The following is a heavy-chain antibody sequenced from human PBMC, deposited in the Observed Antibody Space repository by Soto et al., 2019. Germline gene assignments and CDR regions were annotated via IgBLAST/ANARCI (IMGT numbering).Heavy chain of an antibody. CDR1: GFSLGNYA. CDR3: VRTAEHTFDH. CDR2: ISVSSNTL. V-gene: IGHV3-48*02. Sequence: EVSLVESGGGLVQPGGSLRLSCAASGFSLGNYAMNWTCLAPGKGLEGISYISVSSNTLYQADSVKGRFTISRANAKNSLYLQMNSLRDEDTAVYYCVRTAEHTFDHWGQGTLVTVSS. J-gene: IGHJ4*02.